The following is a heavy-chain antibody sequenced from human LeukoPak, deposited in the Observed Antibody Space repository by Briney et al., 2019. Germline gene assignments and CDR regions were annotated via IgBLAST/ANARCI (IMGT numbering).Heavy chain of an antibody. D-gene: IGHD2-2*02. Sequence: SETLSLTCTVSGGSISSYYCSWIRQPPGKGLEWIGYIYYSGSTNYNPSLKSRVTISVDTSTNQFSLKLSSVTAADTAVYYCARESGYCSSTSCYMNAFDIWGQGTMVTVSS. CDR1: GGSISSYY. CDR3: ARESGYCSSTSCYMNAFDI. CDR2: IYYSGST. J-gene: IGHJ3*02. V-gene: IGHV4-59*01.